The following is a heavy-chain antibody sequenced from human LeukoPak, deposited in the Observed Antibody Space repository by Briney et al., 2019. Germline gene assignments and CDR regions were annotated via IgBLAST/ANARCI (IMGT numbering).Heavy chain of an antibody. D-gene: IGHD3-10*01. Sequence: QTGGSLRLSGAASGFTFSSYWMSWVRQAPGKGLEWVANIKQDGSEKYYVDSVKGRFTISRDNAKNSLYLQMNSLRAEDTAVYYCARDPRYLWSGPYYFDYWGQGTLVTVSS. CDR2: IKQDGSEK. J-gene: IGHJ4*02. V-gene: IGHV3-7*01. CDR3: ARDPRYLWSGPYYFDY. CDR1: GFTFSSYW.